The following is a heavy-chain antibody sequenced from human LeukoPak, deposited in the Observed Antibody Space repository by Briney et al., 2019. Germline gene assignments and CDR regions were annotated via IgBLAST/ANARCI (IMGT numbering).Heavy chain of an antibody. CDR2: ISGSGTST. J-gene: IGHJ4*02. CDR1: GFTFSSYA. V-gene: IGHV3-23*01. CDR3: AKDRYAWTSGYSYNPFDY. D-gene: IGHD5-18*01. Sequence: GGSLRLSCATSGFTFSSYAMSWVRQATGKGLEWVSVISGSGTSTFYADPVKGRFTIPRDNSKKTLYLQMNSLRAEDTAVYYCAKDRYAWTSGYSYNPFDYWGQGTLVTVSS.